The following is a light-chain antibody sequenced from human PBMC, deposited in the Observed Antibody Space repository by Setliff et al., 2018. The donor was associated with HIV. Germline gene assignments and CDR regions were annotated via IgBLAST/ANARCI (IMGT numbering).Light chain of an antibody. J-gene: IGLJ1*01. CDR2: DVS. Sequence: ALAQPASVSGSPGQSITISCTGTSSDVGVYNYVSWYQQHPAKAPKLVIFDVSNRPSGISRRFSGSKSGNTASLTISGLQVEDEADYYCCSFTTSATLGLYVFGTGTKVTVL. CDR1: SSDVGVYNY. V-gene: IGLV2-14*03. CDR3: CSFTTSATLGLYV.